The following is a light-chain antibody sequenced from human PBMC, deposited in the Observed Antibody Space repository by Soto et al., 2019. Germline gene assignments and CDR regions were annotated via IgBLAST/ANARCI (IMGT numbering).Light chain of an antibody. CDR3: QQYNNWPPYT. CDR2: DAT. V-gene: IGKV3-15*01. Sequence: EIVMTQSPAIMSVSPGERATLSCRASQGVTTKLAWYQQKPGQVPRLLIFDATTRATGIPARFSGSGSGTEFTLTISSLQSEDFAIYYCQQYNNWPPYTFGQWTKLEIK. J-gene: IGKJ2*01. CDR1: QGVTTK.